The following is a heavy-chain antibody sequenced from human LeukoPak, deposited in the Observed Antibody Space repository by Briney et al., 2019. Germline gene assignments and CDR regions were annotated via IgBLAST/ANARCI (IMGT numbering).Heavy chain of an antibody. CDR2: IYTSGST. D-gene: IGHD3-3*01. CDR3: AREGTYYDFWSGSYWFDP. V-gene: IGHV4-4*07. J-gene: IGHJ5*02. Sequence: SETLSLTCTVSGGSISSYYWSWIRQPAGKGLEWIGRIYTSGSTNYNPSLKSRVTMSVDTSKNQFSLKLNSVTAADTAVYYCAREGTYYDFWSGSYWFDPWGQGTLVTVSS. CDR1: GGSISSYY.